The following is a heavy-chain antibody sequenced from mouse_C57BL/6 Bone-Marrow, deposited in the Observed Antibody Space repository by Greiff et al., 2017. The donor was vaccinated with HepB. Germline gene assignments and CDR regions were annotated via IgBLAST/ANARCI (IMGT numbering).Heavy chain of an antibody. V-gene: IGHV1-18*01. CDR2: INPNNGGT. CDR1: GYTFTDYK. J-gene: IGHJ3*01. CDR3: ARGDYYGSSPFAY. D-gene: IGHD1-1*01. Sequence: EVQLQQSGPELVKPGASVKIPCKASGYTFTDYKMDWVKQSHGKSLEWIGDINPNNGGTIYNQKFKGKATLTVDKSTSTAYMELRSLTSEDTAVYYWARGDYYGSSPFAYWGQGTLVTVSA.